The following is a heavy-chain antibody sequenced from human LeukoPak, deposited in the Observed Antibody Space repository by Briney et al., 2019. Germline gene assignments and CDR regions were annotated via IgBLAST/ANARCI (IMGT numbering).Heavy chain of an antibody. J-gene: IGHJ3*02. CDR2: INHSGST. CDR3: ARLRTLTGYFAGVFGAFDI. CDR1: GGSFSGYY. Sequence: KPSETLSLTCAVYGGSFSGYYWSWIRQPPGKGLEWIGEINHSGSTNYNPSLKSRVTISVDTSKNQFSLKLSSVTAADTAVYYCARLRTLTGYFAGVFGAFDIWGQGTMVTVSS. V-gene: IGHV4-34*01. D-gene: IGHD3-9*01.